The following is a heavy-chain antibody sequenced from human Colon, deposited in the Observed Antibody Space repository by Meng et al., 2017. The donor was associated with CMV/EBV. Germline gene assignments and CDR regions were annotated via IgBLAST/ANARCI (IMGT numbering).Heavy chain of an antibody. CDR3: ARGGRKRIDPWFIPLI. V-gene: IGHV4-34*01. D-gene: IGHD3-10*01. CDR2: INHSGRT. CDR1: GGSFSGYY. Sequence: GSLRLSCAVYGGSFSGYYWSWIRQPPGKGLEWIGEINHSGRTNYNPSLKGRVTISVDTSKNQFSLKLSSVTAADTAVYYCARGGRKRIDPWFIPLIWGQGTLVTVSS. J-gene: IGHJ4*02.